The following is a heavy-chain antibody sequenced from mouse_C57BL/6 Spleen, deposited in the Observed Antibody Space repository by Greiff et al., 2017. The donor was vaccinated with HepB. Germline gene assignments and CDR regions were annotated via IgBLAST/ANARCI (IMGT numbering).Heavy chain of an antibody. D-gene: IGHD2-3*01. J-gene: IGHJ4*01. CDR2: ISNLAYSI. V-gene: IGHV5-15*01. CDR3: ARGRDGYYAMDY. CDR1: GFTFSDYG. Sequence: EVHLVESGGGLVQPGGSLKLSCAASGFTFSDYGMAWVRQAPRKGPEWVAFISNLAYSIYYADTVTGRFTISRENAKNTLYLEMSSLRSEDTAMYYCARGRDGYYAMDYWGQGTSVTVSS.